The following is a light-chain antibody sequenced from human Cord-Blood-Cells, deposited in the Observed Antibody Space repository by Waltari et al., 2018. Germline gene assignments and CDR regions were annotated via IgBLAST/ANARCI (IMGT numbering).Light chain of an antibody. CDR2: DAS. Sequence: EILSTQSPATLSLSPGERATLSCRASPSVSSYLTWYQQNPGQAARLLIYDASNRATGIPARFSGSGSGTDFNFTISRLEPEEFAVYYCQQRSNWPYPFGQGTKLEIK. CDR3: QQRSNWPYP. J-gene: IGKJ2*01. V-gene: IGKV3-11*01. CDR1: PSVSSY.